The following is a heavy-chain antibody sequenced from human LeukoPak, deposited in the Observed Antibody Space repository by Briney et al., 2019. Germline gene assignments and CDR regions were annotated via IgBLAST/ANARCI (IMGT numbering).Heavy chain of an antibody. Sequence: PGGSLRLSCATSGFSFDDADMSWVRRVPGKGLEWVSSISSSSSYIYYADSVKGRFTISRDNAKNSLYLQMNSLRAEDTAVYYCARTPAAISPPRGYYYYYMDVWGKGTTVTVSS. D-gene: IGHD2-2*01. CDR3: ARTPAAISPPRGYYYYYMDV. CDR2: ISSSSSYI. J-gene: IGHJ6*03. CDR1: GFSFDDAD. V-gene: IGHV3-21*01.